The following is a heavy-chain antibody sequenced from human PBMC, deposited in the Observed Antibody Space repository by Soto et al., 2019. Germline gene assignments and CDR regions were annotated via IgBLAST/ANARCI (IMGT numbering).Heavy chain of an antibody. Sequence: GGSLRLSCAASGFTVSSNYMSWVRQAPGKGLEWVSVIYIGGSTYYADSVKGRFTISRDNSKNTLYLQMNSLRAEDTAVYYCARALVYYDFWSGYDGHYGMDVWGQGTTVTVSS. J-gene: IGHJ6*02. CDR3: ARALVYYDFWSGYDGHYGMDV. CDR2: IYIGGST. V-gene: IGHV3-53*01. CDR1: GFTVSSNY. D-gene: IGHD3-3*01.